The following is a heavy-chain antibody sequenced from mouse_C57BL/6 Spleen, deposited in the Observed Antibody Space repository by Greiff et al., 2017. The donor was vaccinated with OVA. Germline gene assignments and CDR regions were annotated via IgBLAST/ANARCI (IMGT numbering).Heavy chain of an antibody. J-gene: IGHJ1*03. V-gene: IGHV5-4*03. CDR2: ISDGGSYT. CDR3: ARGGDYYGSSYVGYFDV. Sequence: EVKVVESGGGLVKPGGSLKLSCAASGFTFSSYAMSWVRQTPEKRLEWVATISDGGSYTYYPDNVKGRFTISRDNAKNNLYLQMSQLKSEDTAMYYCARGGDYYGSSYVGYFDVWGTGTTVTFSS. CDR1: GFTFSSYA. D-gene: IGHD1-1*01.